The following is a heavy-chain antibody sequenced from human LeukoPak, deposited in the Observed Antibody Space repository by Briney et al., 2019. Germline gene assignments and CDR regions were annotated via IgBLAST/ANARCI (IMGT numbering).Heavy chain of an antibody. CDR2: IYSSGST. Sequence: PSGTLSLTCTVSGGSISNYYWSWIRQPPGKGLEWIGYIYSSGSTNYNPSLKSRVTISVDTSKIQFSLKLSSVTAADTAVYYCASVHYDFWSGRGFDYYMDVWGKGTTVTVSS. V-gene: IGHV4-59*12. CDR3: ASVHYDFWSGRGFDYYMDV. J-gene: IGHJ6*03. CDR1: GGSISNYY. D-gene: IGHD3-3*01.